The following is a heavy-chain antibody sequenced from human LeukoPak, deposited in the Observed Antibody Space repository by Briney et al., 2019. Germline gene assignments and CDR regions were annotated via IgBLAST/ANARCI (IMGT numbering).Heavy chain of an antibody. J-gene: IGHJ4*02. D-gene: IGHD2-2*01. Sequence: ETLSLTCAVYGGSFSGYYWSWIRQPPGKGLEWVSAISGSGGSTYYADSVKGRFTISRDNSKNTLYLQMNSLRAEDTAVYYCAKDRGCSSTSCYAGQFDYWGQGTLVTVSS. CDR3: AKDRGCSSTSCYAGQFDY. CDR2: ISGSGGST. CDR1: GGSFSGYY. V-gene: IGHV3-23*01.